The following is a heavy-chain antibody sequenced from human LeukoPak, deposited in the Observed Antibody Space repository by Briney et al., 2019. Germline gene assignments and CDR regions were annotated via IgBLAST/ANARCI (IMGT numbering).Heavy chain of an antibody. D-gene: IGHD5-18*01. J-gene: IGHJ4*02. Sequence: PGGSLRLSCAASGFTFSSYAMSWVRQAPGKGLEWVSAISGSGGSRYYADSVKGRVTISIDNSKNTLYLQMNSLRAEATPVYYCAKDHGYSYGYYYWGQGTLVTVSS. CDR2: ISGSGGSR. V-gene: IGHV3-23*01. CDR1: GFTFSSYA. CDR3: AKDHGYSYGYYY.